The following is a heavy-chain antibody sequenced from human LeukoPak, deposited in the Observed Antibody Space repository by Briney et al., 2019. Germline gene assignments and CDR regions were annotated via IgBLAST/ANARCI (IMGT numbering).Heavy chain of an antibody. CDR1: GGSFSGYY. D-gene: IGHD5-18*01. CDR3: AREGLIQLFDY. J-gene: IGHJ4*02. V-gene: IGHV4-34*01. CDR2: IYYSGTT. Sequence: PSETLSLTCAVYGGSFSGYYWSWIRQPPGKGLEWIGSIYYSGTTYYNPSLQSRVNISVDTSKSQFSLKVSSVTAADTAMYYCAREGLIQLFDYWGQGTPVTVSS.